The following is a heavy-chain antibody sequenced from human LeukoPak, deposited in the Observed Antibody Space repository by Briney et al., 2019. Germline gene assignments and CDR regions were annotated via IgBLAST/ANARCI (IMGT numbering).Heavy chain of an antibody. D-gene: IGHD2-15*01. J-gene: IGHJ2*01. CDR1: GYIFTDYY. CDR2: VYANTGGT. V-gene: IGHV1-2*02. CDR3: ARSAVVAAPYDL. Sequence: ASVTVSCEASGYIFTDYYIQWVRQAPGQSLEWMGWVYANTGGTNYAQKFQGRVTMTRGTSISTAYMELSRLTSDDTAVYYCARSAVVAAPYDLWGRGTPVTVSS.